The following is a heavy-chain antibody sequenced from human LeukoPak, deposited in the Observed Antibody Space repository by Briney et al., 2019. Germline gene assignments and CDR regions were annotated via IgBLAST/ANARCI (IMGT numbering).Heavy chain of an antibody. CDR3: VRGGPSTWF. D-gene: IGHD3-22*01. J-gene: IGHJ4*02. CDR1: GFTFKLYW. V-gene: IGHV3-74*01. CDR2: INDDGSDT. Sequence: GGSLRLSCAASGFTFKLYWMLWVRQVPGKGPVWVARINDDGSDTVYADSVKGRFTISRDDAKNMLFLQMNSLRGEDTAVYHCVRGGPSTWFWGQGTLVTVSS.